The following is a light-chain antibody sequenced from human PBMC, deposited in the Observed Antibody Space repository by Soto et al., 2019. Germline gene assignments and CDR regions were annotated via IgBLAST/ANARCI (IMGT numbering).Light chain of an antibody. J-gene: IGLJ3*02. CDR2: EVR. V-gene: IGLV2-14*01. CDR3: SSYTATNTWL. CDR1: SRDVGGYKF. Sequence: QSVLTQPASVSGSPGQSITISCTGSSRDVGGYKFVSWYQQHPGKAPKLIIYEVRNRPSGVSNRFSGSKSGNTASLTISGLQAEDEADYYCSSYTATNTWLFGGGTQLTVL.